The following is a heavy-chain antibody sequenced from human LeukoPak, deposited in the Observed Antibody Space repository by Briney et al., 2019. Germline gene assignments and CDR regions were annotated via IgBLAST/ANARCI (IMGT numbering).Heavy chain of an antibody. CDR3: ARPAYSSSFSSHFDR. CDR2: IYPRYSEI. J-gene: IGHJ5*02. CDR1: GSPFSTYW. D-gene: IGHD6-13*01. V-gene: IGHV5-51*01. Sequence: GASRKISCEGSGSPFSTYWIAWVRQLPGKGLEGMDSIYPRYSEIRYSPSFQGQVTISADDSISTAYLQWSSLKASDTAMYYCARPAYSSSFSSHFDRWGQGTLVTAAS.